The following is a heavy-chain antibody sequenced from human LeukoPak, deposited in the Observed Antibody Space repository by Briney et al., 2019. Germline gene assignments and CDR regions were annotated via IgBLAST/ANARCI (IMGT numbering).Heavy chain of an antibody. CDR3: ARGDLAWFGEGLVDY. D-gene: IGHD3-10*01. CDR2: ISGSGGST. J-gene: IGHJ4*02. V-gene: IGHV3-23*01. CDR1: GFTFSSYG. Sequence: GGTLRLSCAASGFTFSSYGMSWVRQAPGKGLEWVSAISGSGGSTYYADSVKGRFTISRDNSKNTLYLQMNSLRAEDTAVYYCARGDLAWFGEGLVDYWGQGTLVTVSS.